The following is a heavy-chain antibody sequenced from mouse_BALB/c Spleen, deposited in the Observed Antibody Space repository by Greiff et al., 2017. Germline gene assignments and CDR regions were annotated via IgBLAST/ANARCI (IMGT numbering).Heavy chain of an antibody. Sequence: VESGGGLVQPGGSLKLSCAASGFTFSSYGLSWVRQTPDKRLELVATINSNGGITYYPDSVKGRFTISRDNAKNTLYLQMSSLKSEDTAMYYCARDPAYLFDYWGEGTTLTVSS. J-gene: IGHJ2*01. CDR2: INSNGGIT. CDR3: ARDPAYLFDY. D-gene: IGHD5-5*01. V-gene: IGHV5-6-3*01. CDR1: GFTFSSYG.